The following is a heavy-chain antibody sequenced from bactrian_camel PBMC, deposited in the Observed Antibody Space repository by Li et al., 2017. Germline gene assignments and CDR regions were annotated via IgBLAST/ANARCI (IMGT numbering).Heavy chain of an antibody. J-gene: IGHJ4*01. CDR2: ISNSGRST. Sequence: QLVESGGGSVQAGGSLTLSCVFSGGSLRDYCMAWVRQAAGKEREGVAAISNSGRSTYYADSVKGRFTISQEKGKNTVYLRMNSLKPDDSGTYICAYESGTTPDLCRRRGPGGYFGQGTQVTVS. D-gene: IGHD7*01. V-gene: IGHV3S1*01. CDR1: GGSLRDYC.